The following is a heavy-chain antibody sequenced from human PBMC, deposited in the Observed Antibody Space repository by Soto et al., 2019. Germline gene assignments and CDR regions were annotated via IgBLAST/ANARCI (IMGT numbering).Heavy chain of an antibody. CDR3: ARGIYGSGPPAEAYYYYYGMDV. D-gene: IGHD3-10*01. CDR2: IYYSGST. Sequence: QVQLQESGPGLVKPSQTLSLTCTVSGGSISSGGYYWSWIRQHPGKGLEWIGYIYYSGSTYYNPSLKSRVTRSVDTSKNQVSLKLSSVTAADTAVYYCARGIYGSGPPAEAYYYYYGMDVWGQGTTVTVSS. CDR1: GGSISSGGYY. J-gene: IGHJ6*02. V-gene: IGHV4-31*03.